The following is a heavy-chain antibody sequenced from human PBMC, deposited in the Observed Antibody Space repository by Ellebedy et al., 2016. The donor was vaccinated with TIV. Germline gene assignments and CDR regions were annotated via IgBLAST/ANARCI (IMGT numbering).Heavy chain of an antibody. CDR1: GFTFRNYW. D-gene: IGHD3-10*01. CDR3: ARTTMLRGVIISPIILFDY. Sequence: GESLKISCAASGFTFRNYWMNWVRQAPGKGLEWVANIKQDGSEKKYVDSVKGRLTISRDNAKNSLYLQMNSLRVEDTAVYYCARTTMLRGVIISPIILFDYWGQGTLVTVSS. J-gene: IGHJ4*02. CDR2: IKQDGSEK. V-gene: IGHV3-7*01.